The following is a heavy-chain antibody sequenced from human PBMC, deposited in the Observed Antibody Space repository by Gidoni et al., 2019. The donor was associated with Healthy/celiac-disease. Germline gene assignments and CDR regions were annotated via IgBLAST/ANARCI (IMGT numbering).Heavy chain of an antibody. V-gene: IGHV3-30*18. CDR3: VKGSDSSGYFALDN. CDR1: GFTFSTYG. J-gene: IGHJ4*02. D-gene: IGHD3-22*01. CDR2: ISYDGSNK. Sequence: QVQLLVSGGGVVQPGRSLRLSCAASGFTFSTYGMHWVRQAPGKGLEWVALISYDGSNKNYADSVKGRFTISRDNSKNTLYLQMNSLRAEDTAVHYCVKGSDSSGYFALDNWGQGTLVTVSS.